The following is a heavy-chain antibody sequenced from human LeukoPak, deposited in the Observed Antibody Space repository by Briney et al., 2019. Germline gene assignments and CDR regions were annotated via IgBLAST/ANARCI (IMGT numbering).Heavy chain of an antibody. Sequence: PGGSLRLSCAASGFTFSSYAMSWVRQAPGKGLEWVSAISGSGGSTCYADSVKGRFTISRDNSKNTLYLLMNSLRDEDTAVYYCAKGVAGLDYWGQGTLVTVSS. D-gene: IGHD6-19*01. V-gene: IGHV3-23*01. CDR1: GFTFSSYA. J-gene: IGHJ4*02. CDR2: ISGSGGST. CDR3: AKGVAGLDY.